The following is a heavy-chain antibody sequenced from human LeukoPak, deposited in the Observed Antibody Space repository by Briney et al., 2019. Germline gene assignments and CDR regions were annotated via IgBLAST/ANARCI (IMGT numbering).Heavy chain of an antibody. J-gene: IGHJ4*02. V-gene: IGHV3-48*03. Sequence: GGSLRLSCAASGFTVSSNYMNWVRQAPGKGLEWLSYISSSGTTIKYADSVKGRFTISRDNAKNSLYLQVNSLRAEDTAVYYCARIMITVTTSDYWGQGTLVTVSS. D-gene: IGHD4-17*01. CDR2: ISSSGTTI. CDR1: GFTVSSNY. CDR3: ARIMITVTTSDY.